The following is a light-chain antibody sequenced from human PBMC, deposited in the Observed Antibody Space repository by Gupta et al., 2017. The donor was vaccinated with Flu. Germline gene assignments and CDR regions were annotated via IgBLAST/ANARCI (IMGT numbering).Light chain of an antibody. Sequence: NCKSSKSVLKSANNKNSLDGYKQKPRQPPKLLFYWESTREYGVPDRFSGSGAVTDFTLTSSSMQAEDVAVYYCQQYYETPHTCGQGTKLEIK. V-gene: IGKV4-1*01. CDR1: KSVLKSANNKNS. J-gene: IGKJ2*01. CDR3: QQYYETPHT. CDR2: WES.